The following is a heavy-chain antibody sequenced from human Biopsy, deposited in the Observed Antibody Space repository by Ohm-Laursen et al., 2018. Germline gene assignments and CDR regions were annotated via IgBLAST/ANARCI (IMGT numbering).Heavy chain of an antibody. V-gene: IGHV3-23*01. CDR1: GFTFSRYA. CDR2: ISGSGRT. J-gene: IGHJ4*02. Sequence: GSLRLSCSASGFTFSRYAMSWVRQAPGKGLEWVSAISGSGRTYYADSVKGRFTISRDNSKNTLFLQLSSLRVEDTAVYYCAKDWTSQYYYDSMDDYWGQGTLVTVSS. D-gene: IGHD3-22*01. CDR3: AKDWTSQYYYDSMDDY.